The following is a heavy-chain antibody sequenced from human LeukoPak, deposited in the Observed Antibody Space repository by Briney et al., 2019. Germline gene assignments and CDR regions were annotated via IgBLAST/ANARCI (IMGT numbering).Heavy chain of an antibody. J-gene: IGHJ5*02. CDR2: IYPGDADT. CDR3: ARRLGSFSSGYEGRWFDP. V-gene: IGHV5-51*01. D-gene: IGHD3-22*01. Sequence: GESLKISCKGSGYSFTSYWIGWVRQMPGKGVEGMGIIYPGDADTRYNPSFQGQVTISAHNSITTAYLQWSSLKASDTAMYYCARRLGSFSSGYEGRWFDPWGQGTLVTVSS. CDR1: GYSFTSYW.